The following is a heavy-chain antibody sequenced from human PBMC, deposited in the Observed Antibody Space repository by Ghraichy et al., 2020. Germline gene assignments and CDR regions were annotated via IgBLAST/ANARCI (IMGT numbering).Heavy chain of an antibody. V-gene: IGHV1-69*13. D-gene: IGHD3-10*01. CDR2: IIPIFGTA. CDR3: ARSSITMVRGVIKGRRELLHASDAFDI. CDR1: GGTFSSYA. J-gene: IGHJ3*02. Sequence: SVKVSCKASGGTFSSYAISWVRQAPGQGLEWMGGIIPIFGTANYAQKFQGRVTITADESTSTAYMELSSLRSEDTAVYYCARSSITMVRGVIKGRRELLHASDAFDIWGQGTMVTVSS.